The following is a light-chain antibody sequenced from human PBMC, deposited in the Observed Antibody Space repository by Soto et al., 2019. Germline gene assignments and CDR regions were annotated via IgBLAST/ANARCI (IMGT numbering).Light chain of an antibody. V-gene: IGKV3-20*01. CDR3: QSYGSSIT. CDR1: QRVRSSY. Sequence: EIVLTQYAGTLSLSSGDIAALPCRSSQRVRSSYLAWYQQKHGLAPRLLIYGTSIKPTGIPDRFRGSASRTHFTQVPSSQEAEDEASYYCQSYGSSITFGQGKRLPIK. J-gene: IGKJ5*01. CDR2: GTS.